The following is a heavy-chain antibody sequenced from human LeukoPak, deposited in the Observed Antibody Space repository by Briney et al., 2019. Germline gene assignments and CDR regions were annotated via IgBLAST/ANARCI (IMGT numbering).Heavy chain of an antibody. CDR1: GGSFSGYY. V-gene: IGHV4-34*01. CDR2: INHSGST. CDR3: ARARYCSSTRCYRILNWFDP. J-gene: IGHJ5*02. D-gene: IGHD2-2*01. Sequence: SETLSLTCAVYGGSFSGYYWSWIRQPPGKGLEWIGEINHSGSTNYNPSLKSRVTISVDTSKNQFSLKLSSVTAADTAVYYCARARYCSSTRCYRILNWFDPWGQGTLVTVSS.